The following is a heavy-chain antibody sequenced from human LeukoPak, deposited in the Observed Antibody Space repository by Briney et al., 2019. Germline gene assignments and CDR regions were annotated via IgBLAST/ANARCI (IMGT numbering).Heavy chain of an antibody. CDR1: GFTFSSYG. J-gene: IGHJ4*02. Sequence: GGSLRLSCAASGFTFSSYGMSWVRQAPGKGLEWVSGINWNGGSTGYADSVKGRFTISRDNAKNSLYLQMNSLRAEDTAVYYCAKDPDCTSGICYTFFDYWGQGTLVTVSS. CDR3: AKDPDCTSGICYTFFDY. D-gene: IGHD2-8*01. CDR2: INWNGGST. V-gene: IGHV3-20*04.